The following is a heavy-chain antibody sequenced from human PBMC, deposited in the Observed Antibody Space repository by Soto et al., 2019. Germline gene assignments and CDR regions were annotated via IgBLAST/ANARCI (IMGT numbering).Heavy chain of an antibody. CDR2: INPNSGGT. Sequence: ASVKVSCKASGYTFTGYYMHWVRQAPGQGLEWMGWINPNSGGTNYAQKFQGWVTMTRDTSISTAYMELSRLRSDDTAVYYCARDPITGLNDAFDIWGQGTMVTVSS. CDR3: ARDPITGLNDAFDI. J-gene: IGHJ3*02. V-gene: IGHV1-2*04. D-gene: IGHD1-20*01. CDR1: GYTFTGYY.